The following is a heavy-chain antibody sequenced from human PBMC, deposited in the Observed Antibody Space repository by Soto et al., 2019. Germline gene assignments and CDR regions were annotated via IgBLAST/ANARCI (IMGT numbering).Heavy chain of an antibody. V-gene: IGHV1-69*01. CDR1: GGTFSSYA. Sequence: QVPLVQSGAEVKKPGSSVKVSCKASGGTFSSYAISWVRQAPGQGLEWMGGIIPIFGTANYAQKFQGRVTITADESTSTAYMELSSLRSEDTAVYYCASSPSIAAAGTDEYFQHWGQGTLVTVSS. CDR3: ASSPSIAAAGTDEYFQH. J-gene: IGHJ1*01. D-gene: IGHD6-13*01. CDR2: IIPIFGTA.